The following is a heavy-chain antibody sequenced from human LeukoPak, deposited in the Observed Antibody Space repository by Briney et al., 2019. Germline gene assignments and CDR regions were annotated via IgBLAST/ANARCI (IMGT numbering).Heavy chain of an antibody. CDR1: GYTFTGYY. J-gene: IGHJ6*03. Sequence: ASVKVSCMASGYTFTGYYMHWVRQAPGQGLEWMGWINPNSGGTNYAQKFQGRVPMTRDTSISTAYMELSSLRSEDTAVYYCAREAIAAQAYYYYMDVWGKGTTVTVSS. CDR3: AREAIAAQAYYYYMDV. CDR2: INPNSGGT. V-gene: IGHV1-2*02. D-gene: IGHD6-6*01.